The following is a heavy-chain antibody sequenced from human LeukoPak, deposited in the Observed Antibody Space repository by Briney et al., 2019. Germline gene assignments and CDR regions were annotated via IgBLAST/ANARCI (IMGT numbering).Heavy chain of an antibody. CDR3: ARDLGYYHGSGSHFPLQY. D-gene: IGHD3-10*01. V-gene: IGHV3-48*01. Sequence: PGGSLRLSCAASGFTFSSYSMNWVRQAPGKGLEWISYITTIRSTVYYADSVKGRFTISRDNAGNSLYLQMNSLRAEDTALYYCARDLGYYHGSGSHFPLQYWGPGTRVTVSA. CDR2: ITTIRSTV. CDR1: GFTFSSYS. J-gene: IGHJ4*02.